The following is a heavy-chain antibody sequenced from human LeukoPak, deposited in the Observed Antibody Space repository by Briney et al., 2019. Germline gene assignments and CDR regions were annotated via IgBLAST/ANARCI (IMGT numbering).Heavy chain of an antibody. V-gene: IGHV4-38-2*02. Sequence: SETLSLTCTVSGYSISSGYYWGWIRQPPGKGLEWIGSIYHSGSTYYNPSLKSRVTISLDTSKNQFSLNVNSLTAADTAVYYCATDSGWYGGQRFDYWGQGTLVTVSS. J-gene: IGHJ4*02. CDR1: GYSISSGYY. CDR2: IYHSGST. CDR3: ATDSGWYGGQRFDY. D-gene: IGHD6-19*01.